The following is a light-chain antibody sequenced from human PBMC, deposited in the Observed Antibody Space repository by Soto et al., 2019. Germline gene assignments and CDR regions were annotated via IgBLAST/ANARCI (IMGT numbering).Light chain of an antibody. CDR1: QXFLYSSNNKHY. CDR2: WAS. Sequence: SVXTQSPDSLXVYXGERATINCKSSQXFLYSSNNKHYLAWYQQKPGQPPKALIYWASTRESGVPDRFSGSGSGTDFTLTISSLQAEDVAVYYCQHYYTTPWTLGQGTKVDIK. CDR3: QHYYTTPWT. V-gene: IGKV4-1*01. J-gene: IGKJ1*01.